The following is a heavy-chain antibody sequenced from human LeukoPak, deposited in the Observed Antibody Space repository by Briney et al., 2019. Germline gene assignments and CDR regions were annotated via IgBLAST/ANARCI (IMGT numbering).Heavy chain of an antibody. CDR1: GYTFTSYY. V-gene: IGHV1-46*01. J-gene: IGHJ4*02. D-gene: IGHD4-17*01. CDR2: INPSGGST. Sequence: GASVKVSCKASGYTFTSYYIHWVRQAPGQGLEWMGIINPSGGSTSYAQKFQGRVTMTRDTSTSTVYMELSSLRSEDTAVYYCARDLGVTTPFDYWGQGTLVTVSS. CDR3: ARDLGVTTPFDY.